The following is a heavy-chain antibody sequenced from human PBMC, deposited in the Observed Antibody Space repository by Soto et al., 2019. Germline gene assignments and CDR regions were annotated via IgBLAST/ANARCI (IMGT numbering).Heavy chain of an antibody. CDR3: ARGGSLYWYFDL. CDR1: GYTFTSYA. D-gene: IGHD1-26*01. Sequence: QVQLVQSGAEVKKPGASVKVSCKASGYTFTSYAMHWVRQAPGQRLEWMGWINAGNGITKYSQNFQGRVTITRDTSASTAYMELSSLRSDDTAVYYCARGGSLYWYFDLWGRGTLVTVSS. CDR2: INAGNGIT. V-gene: IGHV1-3*01. J-gene: IGHJ2*01.